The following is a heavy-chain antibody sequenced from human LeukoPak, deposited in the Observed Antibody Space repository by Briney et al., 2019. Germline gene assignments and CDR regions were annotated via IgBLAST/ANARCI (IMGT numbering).Heavy chain of an antibody. V-gene: IGHV3-23*01. CDR1: GFTFSSYA. CDR2: FTASGGYT. Sequence: GGSLRLSCAASGFTFSSYAMSWVRQAPGKGLEWVSVFTASGGYTYYADSVKGRFTISRDNSKNTLYLQMNSLRAEDTAVYYCAKDGVAPGSSGDYFDYWGQGTLVTVSS. D-gene: IGHD3-10*01. CDR3: AKDGVAPGSSGDYFDY. J-gene: IGHJ4*02.